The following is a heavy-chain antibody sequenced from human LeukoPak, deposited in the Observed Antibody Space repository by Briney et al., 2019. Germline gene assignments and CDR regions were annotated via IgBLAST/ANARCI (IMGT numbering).Heavy chain of an antibody. CDR1: GGSISSGDSY. V-gene: IGHV4-30-4*01. Sequence: SETLSLTCTVSGGSISSGDSYWSWMRQPPGKGLEWIAYIYYSGSTYYNPSLKSRVTISVDTSKNQFSLKLSSVTAADTAVYYCARVIRGYCSGGSCYSLGFDYWGQGALVTVSS. D-gene: IGHD2-15*01. CDR3: ARVIRGYCSGGSCYSLGFDY. CDR2: IYYSGST. J-gene: IGHJ4*02.